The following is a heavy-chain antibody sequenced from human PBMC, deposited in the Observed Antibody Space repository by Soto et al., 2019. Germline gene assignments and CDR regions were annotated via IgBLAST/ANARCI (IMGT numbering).Heavy chain of an antibody. D-gene: IGHD1-1*01. CDR1: GFTFSSYA. CDR3: AKKREPYPQFDY. V-gene: IGHV3-23*01. J-gene: IGHJ4*02. CDR2: ISGSGGST. Sequence: PGGSLRLSCAASGFTFSSYAMSWVRQAPGKGLEWVSAISGSGGSTHYADSVKGRFTISRDNSKNTLYLQMNSLRAEDTAEYFCAKKREPYPQFDYWGQGTLVTVSS.